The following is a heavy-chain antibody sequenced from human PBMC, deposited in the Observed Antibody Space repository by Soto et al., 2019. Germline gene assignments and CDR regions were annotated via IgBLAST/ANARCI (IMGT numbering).Heavy chain of an antibody. V-gene: IGHV3-73*01. CDR3: TRDPRNYYDSIGSANWFDP. J-gene: IGHJ5*02. Sequence: VGSLRLSGAASGFTFSGSAMHWVRQASGKGLEWVGRIRSKTNSYATAYAASVKGRFTISRDDSKDTAYLQMNSLKTEDTAVYYCTRDPRNYYDSIGSANWFDPWGQGTLVTVSS. CDR2: IRSKTNSYAT. CDR1: GFTFSGSA. D-gene: IGHD3-22*01.